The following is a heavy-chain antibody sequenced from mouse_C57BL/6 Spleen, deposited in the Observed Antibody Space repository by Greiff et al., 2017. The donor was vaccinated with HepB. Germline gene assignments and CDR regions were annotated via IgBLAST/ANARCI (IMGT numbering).Heavy chain of an antibody. J-gene: IGHJ1*03. Sequence: QVQLKQPGTELVKPGASVKLSCKASGYTFTSYWMHWVKQRPGQGLEWIGNINPSNGGTNYNEKFKSKATLTVDKSSSTAYMQLSSLTSEDSAVYYCARSSAIYYYGSSYWYFDVWGTGTTVTVSS. CDR2: INPSNGGT. CDR3: ARSSAIYYYGSSYWYFDV. V-gene: IGHV1-53*01. CDR1: GYTFTSYW. D-gene: IGHD1-1*01.